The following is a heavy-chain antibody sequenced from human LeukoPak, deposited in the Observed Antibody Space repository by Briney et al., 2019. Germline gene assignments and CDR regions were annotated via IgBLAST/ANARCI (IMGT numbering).Heavy chain of an antibody. Sequence: GGSLRLSCAASGVIFNQYWMSWVRQAPGRGLEWVANIDQDGSEKHYVDSVKGRFTISRDTAKNSLYLQLNSLRAEDTAVYFCVRGSIVAANFDIWGQGTLVTVSS. CDR1: GVIFNQYW. CDR2: IDQDGSEK. J-gene: IGHJ5*02. D-gene: IGHD6-13*01. CDR3: VRGSIVAANFDI. V-gene: IGHV3-7*01.